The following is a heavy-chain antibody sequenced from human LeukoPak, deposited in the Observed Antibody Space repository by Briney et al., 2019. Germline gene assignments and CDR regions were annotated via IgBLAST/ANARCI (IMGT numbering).Heavy chain of an antibody. V-gene: IGHV3-23*01. Sequence: PGGSLRLSCAASGLTFSGYAMSWVRRAPGKGLEWVSAISGGGVSTYYADSIKGRFTISRDDSKNTLYLQMNSLRAEDTAVYYCAKGMVRGVIPDYWGQGTLVTVSS. D-gene: IGHD3-10*01. CDR1: GLTFSGYA. CDR2: ISGGGVST. CDR3: AKGMVRGVIPDY. J-gene: IGHJ4*02.